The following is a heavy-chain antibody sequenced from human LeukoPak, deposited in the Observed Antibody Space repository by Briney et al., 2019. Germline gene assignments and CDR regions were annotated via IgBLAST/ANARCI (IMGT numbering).Heavy chain of an antibody. CDR1: GGSISSSSYY. CDR3: ARDQDYDFSNWFDP. D-gene: IGHD3-3*01. V-gene: IGHV4-39*07. Sequence: SETLSLTCTVSGGSISSSSYYWGWIRQPPGKGLEWIGSIYYSGSTYYNPSLKSRVTISVDTSKNQFSLKLSSVTAADTAVYYCARDQDYDFSNWFDPWGQGTLVTVSS. CDR2: IYYSGST. J-gene: IGHJ5*02.